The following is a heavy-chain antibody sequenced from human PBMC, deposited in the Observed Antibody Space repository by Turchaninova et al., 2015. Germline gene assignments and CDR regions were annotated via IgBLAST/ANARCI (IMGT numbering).Heavy chain of an antibody. CDR1: GGSIRSYH. CDR3: AAFWSGYSY. J-gene: IGHJ4*02. V-gene: IGHV4-59*01. Sequence: QVQLQESGPGLVKPSETLSLTCTVSGGSIRSYHWSWIRQPPGKGLELIGYIYYSGSTNYNPSLKSRVTISVDTSKNQFPLKLSSVTAADTAVYYCAAFWSGYSYWGQGTLVTVSS. D-gene: IGHD3-3*01. CDR2: IYYSGST.